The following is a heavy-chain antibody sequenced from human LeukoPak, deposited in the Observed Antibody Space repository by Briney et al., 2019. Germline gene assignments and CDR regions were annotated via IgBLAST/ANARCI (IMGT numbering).Heavy chain of an antibody. CDR3: ARDSAYNAFDI. CDR2: IKQDGSEK. D-gene: IGHD5-12*01. V-gene: IGHV3-7*01. J-gene: IGHJ3*02. CDR1: GFTFSSYW. Sequence: TGGSLRLSCAASGFTFSSYWMSWVRQAPGKGLEWVANIKQDGSEKYYVDSVKGRFTISRDNAKNSLYLQMNSLSAEDSAVYYCARDSAYNAFDIWGQGTMVTVSS.